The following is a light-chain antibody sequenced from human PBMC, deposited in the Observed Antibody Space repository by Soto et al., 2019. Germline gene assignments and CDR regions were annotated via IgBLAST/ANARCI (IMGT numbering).Light chain of an antibody. CDR1: QSVGTY. CDR3: QQRYNWPNT. Sequence: EIVLTQSPATLSLSPGGRATLSCRASQSVGTYLAWYQHNPGQAPRLLIYDASNRATGIPARFSGSGSGTDFTLTISSPEPEDFAVYYCQQRYNWPNTFGQGTKLEI. V-gene: IGKV3-11*01. J-gene: IGKJ2*01. CDR2: DAS.